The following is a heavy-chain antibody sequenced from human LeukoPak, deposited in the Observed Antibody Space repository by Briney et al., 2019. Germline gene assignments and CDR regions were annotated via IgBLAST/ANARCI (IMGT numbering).Heavy chain of an antibody. D-gene: IGHD6-19*01. CDR2: ISGSGST. J-gene: IGHJ4*02. CDR3: VKGKRGSSGDFDY. Sequence: PGGSLRLSCAASGFTFSSYAMSWVRQTPGKGLEWVSAISGSGSTYYADSVKGRFTISRENSKNTLSLQMNSLRAKDTPLSYGVKGKRGSSGDFDYWGQGTLVTVSS. CDR1: GFTFSSYA. V-gene: IGHV3-23*01.